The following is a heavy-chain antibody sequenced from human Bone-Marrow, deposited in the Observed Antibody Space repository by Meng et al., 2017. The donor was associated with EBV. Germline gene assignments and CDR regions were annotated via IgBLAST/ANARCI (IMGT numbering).Heavy chain of an antibody. Sequence: GQCVQSGAEVKKPGSSVKVSCKTSGGSFRSDAISWVRQAPGQGLEWMGGLIPMSDAPHYAQKFQGRVTITADESTSTHYMDLSGLRSEDTAVYYCASESGRGFTPDYWGQGTLVTVSS. J-gene: IGHJ4*02. D-gene: IGHD3-10*01. CDR2: LIPMSDAP. CDR3: ASESGRGFTPDY. V-gene: IGHV1-69*01. CDR1: GGSFRSDA.